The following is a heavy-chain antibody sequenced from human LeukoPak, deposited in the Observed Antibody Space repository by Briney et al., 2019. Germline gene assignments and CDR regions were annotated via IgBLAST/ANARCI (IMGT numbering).Heavy chain of an antibody. J-gene: IGHJ4*02. CDR3: ARDLGDWGFDY. V-gene: IGHV4-59*12. D-gene: IGHD7-27*01. CDR2: IYYSGST. Sequence: PSETLSLTCTVSGGSISSYYWSWIRQPPGKGLEWIGYIYYSGSTNYNPSLKSRVTISVDTSKNQFSLKLSSVTAADTAVYYCARDLGDWGFDYWGQGTLVTVSS. CDR1: GGSISSYY.